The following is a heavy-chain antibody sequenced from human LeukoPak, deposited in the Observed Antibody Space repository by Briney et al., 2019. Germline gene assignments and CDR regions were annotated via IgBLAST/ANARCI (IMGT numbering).Heavy chain of an antibody. CDR1: GFTFSSYA. CDR3: AKDNKVVPAATPDY. D-gene: IGHD2-2*02. V-gene: IGHV3-23*01. Sequence: GGSLRLSCAASGFTFSSYAMSWVRQAPGKGLEWVSAISGSGGSTYYADSVKGRFTISRDNSKNTLYLQMNSPRAEDTAVYYCAKDNKVVPAATPDYWGQGTLVTVSS. J-gene: IGHJ4*02. CDR2: ISGSGGST.